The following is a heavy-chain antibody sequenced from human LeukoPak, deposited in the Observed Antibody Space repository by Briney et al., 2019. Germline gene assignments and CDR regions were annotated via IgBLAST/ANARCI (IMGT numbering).Heavy chain of an antibody. CDR1: GGSISSYY. CDR3: ARELGGDYVGGIDY. V-gene: IGHV4-59*01. CDR2: IYYSGST. D-gene: IGHD3-16*01. J-gene: IGHJ4*02. Sequence: SETLSLTCTVSGGSISSYYWSWIRQPPGKGLEWIGYIYYSGSTNYNPSLKSRVTISVDTSKNQFSLKLSSVTAADTAVYYCARELGGDYVGGIDYWGQGTLVTVSS.